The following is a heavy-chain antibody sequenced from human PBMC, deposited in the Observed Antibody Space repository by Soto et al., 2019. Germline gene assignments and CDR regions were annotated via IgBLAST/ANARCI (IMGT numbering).Heavy chain of an antibody. D-gene: IGHD2-15*01. CDR2: IYYSGST. V-gene: IGHV4-39*01. J-gene: IGHJ4*02. CDR3: ARSLGIVVVVAATIFGY. CDR1: GGSISSSSYY. Sequence: PSETLSLTCTVSGGSISSSSYYWGWIRQPPGKGLEWIGSIYYSGSTYYNPSLKSRVTISVDTSKNQFSLKLSSVTAADTAVYYCARSLGIVVVVAATIFGYWGQGTLVTVSS.